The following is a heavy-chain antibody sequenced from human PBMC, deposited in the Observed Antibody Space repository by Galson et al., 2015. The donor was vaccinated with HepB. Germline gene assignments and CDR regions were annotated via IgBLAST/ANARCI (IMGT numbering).Heavy chain of an antibody. V-gene: IGHV3-48*01. Sequence: SLRLSCAAFGITLSSYSMNWVRQAPGKGLEWVSYISISSRTIYYADSVKGRFTISRDNAKNSLYLQMNSLRGEDTAVYYCARRYGDYQGSFEYWGQGTLVTVSS. J-gene: IGHJ4*02. D-gene: IGHD4-17*01. CDR3: ARRYGDYQGSFEY. CDR2: ISISSRTI. CDR1: GITLSSYS.